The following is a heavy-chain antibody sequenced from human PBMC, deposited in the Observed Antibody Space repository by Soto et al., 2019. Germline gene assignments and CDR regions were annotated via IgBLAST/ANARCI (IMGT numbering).Heavy chain of an antibody. J-gene: IGHJ3*02. CDR1: GFTFSNAW. Sequence: EVDLVESGGGLVRPGGSLRLSCAGSGFTFSNAWMSWVRQAPGKGLEWVGRIKSKTDGGTTEYATPVKGRFTISRDDSKKTMYLQMNSLKTDDTAMYYCTIHYYGPETDAFDIWGHGTMVTVSS. D-gene: IGHD3-10*01. CDR2: IKSKTDGGTT. V-gene: IGHV3-15*01. CDR3: TIHYYGPETDAFDI.